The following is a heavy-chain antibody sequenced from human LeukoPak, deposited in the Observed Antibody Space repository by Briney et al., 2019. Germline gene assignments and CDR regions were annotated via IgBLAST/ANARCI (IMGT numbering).Heavy chain of an antibody. Sequence: ASERVSCKASGYTCTSNYMHWVRQAAGQGLELMGITNPSGGSTSYAQKLQGRVTMTRDTSTSTVYMELSSLRSEDTAVYYCARSGVFGLYFDYWGQGTLVTVSS. CDR2: TNPSGGST. CDR3: ARSGVFGLYFDY. CDR1: GYTCTSNY. D-gene: IGHD3-10*01. V-gene: IGHV1-46*01. J-gene: IGHJ4*02.